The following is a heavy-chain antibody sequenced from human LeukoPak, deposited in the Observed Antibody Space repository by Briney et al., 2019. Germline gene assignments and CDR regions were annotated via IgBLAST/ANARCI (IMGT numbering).Heavy chain of an antibody. CDR1: GFTFSKNG. CDR3: AEVGGYVAY. J-gene: IGHJ4*02. Sequence: GGSLRLSCAASGFTFSKNGMHWVRQAPGKGLEWVAAISYDGSNKYYADSVKGRFTISRDNSKNMVFLQMNSLRAEDTAVYYCAEVGGYVAYWGQGTLVTVSS. D-gene: IGHD5-12*01. V-gene: IGHV3-30*18. CDR2: ISYDGSNK.